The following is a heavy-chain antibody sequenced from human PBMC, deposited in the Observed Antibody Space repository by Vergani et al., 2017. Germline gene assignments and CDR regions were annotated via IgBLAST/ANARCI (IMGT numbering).Heavy chain of an antibody. CDR3: SKDVSTIQLWDAVDY. J-gene: IGHJ4*02. CDR1: GFTFSSYS. V-gene: IGHV3-21*04. CDR2: ISSSSSYI. D-gene: IGHD5-18*01. Sequence: EVQLVESGGGLVKPGGSLRLSCAASGFTFSSYSMNWVRQAPGKGLEWVSSISSSSSYIYYADSVKGRFTISRDNAKNSLYLQMNSLRAEDTAVYYCSKDVSTIQLWDAVDYWGQGTLVTVSS.